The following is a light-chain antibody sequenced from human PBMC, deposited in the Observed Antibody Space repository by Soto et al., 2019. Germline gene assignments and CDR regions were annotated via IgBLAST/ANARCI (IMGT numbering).Light chain of an antibody. V-gene: IGLV2-8*01. Sequence: QSVLTQPPSASGSPGQSVAISCTGTSSGVGATDYVSWYQQHSGKAPKLLLYEVNKRPSGVPDRFSGSKSGNTASLTVSAPQADDEADYYCISHAGVSNVLGTGTKVTVL. CDR2: EVN. CDR3: ISHAGVSNV. J-gene: IGLJ1*01. CDR1: SSGVGATDY.